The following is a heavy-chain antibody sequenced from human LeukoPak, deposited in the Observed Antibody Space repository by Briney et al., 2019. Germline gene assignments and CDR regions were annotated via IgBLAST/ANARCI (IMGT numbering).Heavy chain of an antibody. CDR1: GFTFSSYG. Sequence: GGSLRLSCAASGFTFSSYGMHWVRQAPGKGLEWVAFIRYDGNNKYYADSVKGRFTISRDNSKNTLYLQMNSLRAEDTAVYYCANRVMVTSGFDYWGQETLVTVSS. J-gene: IGHJ4*02. V-gene: IGHV3-30*02. CDR2: IRYDGNNK. CDR3: ANRVMVTSGFDY. D-gene: IGHD3-16*01.